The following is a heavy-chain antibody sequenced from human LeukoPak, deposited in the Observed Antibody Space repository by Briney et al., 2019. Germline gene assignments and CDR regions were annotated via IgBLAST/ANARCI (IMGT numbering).Heavy chain of an antibody. CDR2: IYYSEST. CDR3: ARVCYASSCDY. CDR1: GGSISSYY. J-gene: IGHJ4*02. Sequence: SETLSLTCTVSGGSISSYYWSWIRQPPGNGLEYIGYIYYSESTNYNPSLKSRVTISVDTSKNQFSLKLSSVTTADTAVYYCARVCYASSCDYWGQGTLVTVSS. V-gene: IGHV4-59*01. D-gene: IGHD2-2*01.